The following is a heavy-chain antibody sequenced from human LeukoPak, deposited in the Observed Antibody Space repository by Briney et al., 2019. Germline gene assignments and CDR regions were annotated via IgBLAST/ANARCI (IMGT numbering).Heavy chain of an antibody. D-gene: IGHD1-26*01. CDR1: RFIFSTYS. CDR3: AKDLIVGATRGRTKAVSRNYGMDV. Sequence: PGGSLRLSCGASRFIFSTYSMNWVRQAPGKGLEWVSYISESSSHRYYADSVKGRFIISRDNAKNSLYLEMNGLRAEDTAVYYCAKDLIVGATRGRTKAVSRNYGMDVWGQGTTVTVSS. J-gene: IGHJ6*02. CDR2: ISESSSHR. V-gene: IGHV3-21*06.